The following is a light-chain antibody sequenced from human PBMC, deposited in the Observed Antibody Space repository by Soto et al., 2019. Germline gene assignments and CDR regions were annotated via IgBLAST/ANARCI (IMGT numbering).Light chain of an antibody. CDR3: CSYAGSYDYV. J-gene: IGLJ1*01. V-gene: IGLV2-11*01. CDR1: SSDVGAYNY. Sequence: QSALTQPRSVSGSPGQSVTISCTGSSSDVGAYNYVSWYQHNTGKAPKLLIYDVNKRPSGVPDRFSGSKFGNTASLTISGLQADDEATFYCCSYAGSYDYVFGNGTKVTVL. CDR2: DVN.